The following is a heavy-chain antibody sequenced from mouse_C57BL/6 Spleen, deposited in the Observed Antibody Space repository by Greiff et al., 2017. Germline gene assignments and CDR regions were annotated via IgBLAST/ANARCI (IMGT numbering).Heavy chain of an antibody. CDR3: AREGLPQAWFAY. D-gene: IGHD2-2*01. CDR2: IYPGDGDT. J-gene: IGHJ3*01. CDR1: GYAFSSSW. V-gene: IGHV1-82*01. Sequence: VKLMESGPELVKPGASVKISCKASGYAFSSSWMNWVKQRPGKGLEWIGRIYPGDGDTNYNGKFKGKATLTADKSSSTAYMQLSSLTSEDSAVYFCAREGLPQAWFAYWGQGTLVTVSA.